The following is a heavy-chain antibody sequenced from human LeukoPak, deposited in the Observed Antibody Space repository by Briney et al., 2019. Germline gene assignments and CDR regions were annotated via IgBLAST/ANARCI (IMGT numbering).Heavy chain of an antibody. J-gene: IGHJ4*02. CDR3: ARLYNWKEGFDY. CDR2: ISASGATT. D-gene: IGHD1-20*01. Sequence: GGSLRLSCAASGFTFSSHALSWVRRAPGKGLEWVSTISASGATTYYADSVRGRFTTSRGNSKNTLYLQVNSLSAGDTALYYCARLYNWKEGFDYWGQGTLVTVSS. V-gene: IGHV3-23*01. CDR1: GFTFSSHA.